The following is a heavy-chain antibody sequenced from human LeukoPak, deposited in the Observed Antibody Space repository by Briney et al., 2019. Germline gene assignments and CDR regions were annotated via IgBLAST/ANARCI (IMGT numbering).Heavy chain of an antibody. CDR1: GGSISSRSYD. CDR3: ARQITMIVGGFDY. J-gene: IGHJ4*02. D-gene: IGHD3-22*01. CDR2: IYYSGST. V-gene: IGHV4-39*07. Sequence: PSETLSLTCTVSGGSISSRSYDWGWIRQPPGKGLEWIGSIYYSGSTYYNPSLKSRVTISVDTSKNQFSLKLSSVTAADTAVYYCARQITMIVGGFDYWGQGTLVTVSS.